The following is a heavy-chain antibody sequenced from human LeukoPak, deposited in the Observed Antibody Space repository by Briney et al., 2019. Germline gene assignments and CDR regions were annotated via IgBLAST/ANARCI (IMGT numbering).Heavy chain of an antibody. CDR3: ATGRRWLVLIDY. J-gene: IGHJ4*02. CDR2: IIPIFGTA. V-gene: IGHV1-69*13. CDR1: GYTFTSYG. Sequence: GASVKVSCKASGYTFTSYGISWVRQAPGQGLEWMGGIIPIFGTANYAQKFQGRVTITADESTSTAYMELSSLRSEDTAVYYCATGRRWLVLIDYWGQGTLVTVSS. D-gene: IGHD6-19*01.